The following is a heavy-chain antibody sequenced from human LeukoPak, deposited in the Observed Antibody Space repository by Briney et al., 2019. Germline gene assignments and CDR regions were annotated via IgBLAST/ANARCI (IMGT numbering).Heavy chain of an antibody. CDR3: ARVRITMIVAAARAFDY. D-gene: IGHD3-22*01. V-gene: IGHV4-30-2*01. Sequence: SKTLSLTCAVSGGSISSGGYSWSWIRQPPGKGLEWIGYIYHSGSTYYNPSLKSRVTISVDKSKNQFSLKLSSVTAADTAVYYCARVRITMIVAAARAFDYWGQGTLVTVSS. CDR2: IYHSGST. J-gene: IGHJ4*02. CDR1: GGSISSGGYS.